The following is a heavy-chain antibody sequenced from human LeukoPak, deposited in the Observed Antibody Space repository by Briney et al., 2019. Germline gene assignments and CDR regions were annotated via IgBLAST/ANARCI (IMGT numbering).Heavy chain of an antibody. CDR3: ARGIGSYSSADYFDY. CDR1: GFTFSSYG. D-gene: IGHD6-19*01. V-gene: IGHV3-33*03. CDR2: IWYDGSNK. Sequence: GSLRLSCAASGFTFSSYGMHWVRQAPGKGLEWVAVIWYDGSNKYYADSVKGRFTISRDNAKNSLYLQMNSLRAEDTAVYYCARGIGSYSSADYFDYWGQGTLVTVSS. J-gene: IGHJ4*02.